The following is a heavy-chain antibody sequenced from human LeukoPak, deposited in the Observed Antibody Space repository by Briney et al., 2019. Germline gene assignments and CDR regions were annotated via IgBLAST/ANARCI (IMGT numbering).Heavy chain of an antibody. CDR2: INHGGST. Sequence: SETLSLTCVVYGGSFNDYYWSWIRQSPGKGLEWIGEINHGGSTNYNPSLKSRVTISVDTSNNQFSLKLSSVTAADTAVYYCAREPYYYYYYMDVWGKGTTVTVSS. V-gene: IGHV4-34*01. D-gene: IGHD1-14*01. J-gene: IGHJ6*03. CDR1: GGSFNDYY. CDR3: AREPYYYYYYMDV.